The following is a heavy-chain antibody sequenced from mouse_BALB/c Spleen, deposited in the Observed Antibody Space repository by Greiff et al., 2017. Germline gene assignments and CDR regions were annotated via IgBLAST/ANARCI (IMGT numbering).Heavy chain of an antibody. CDR3: ARVDYDEGTRFAY. J-gene: IGHJ3*01. CDR2: IWGDGST. Sequence: QVQLKESGPGLVAPSQSLSITCTVSGFSLTGYGVNWVRQPPGKGLEWLGMIWGDGSTDYNSALKSRLSISKDNSKSQVFLKMNSLQTDDTARYYCARVDYDEGTRFAYWGQGTLVTVSA. CDR1: GFSLTGYG. V-gene: IGHV2-6-7*01. D-gene: IGHD2-4*01.